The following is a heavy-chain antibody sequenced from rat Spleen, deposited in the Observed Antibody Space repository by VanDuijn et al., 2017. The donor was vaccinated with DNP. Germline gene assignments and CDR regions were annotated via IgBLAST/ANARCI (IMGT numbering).Heavy chain of an antibody. CDR3: ARDHHSSYTHWFAY. J-gene: IGHJ3*01. CDR1: GFSLTSYH. Sequence: QVQLKESGPGLVQPSQTLSLTCTVSGFSLTSYHVHWVRQPPGKGLEWMGVMWGDGDTSYNSALRSRLSISRDTSKSQVFLKMNSLQTEDTATYYCARDHHSSYTHWFAYWGQGTLVTVSS. V-gene: IGHV2-32*01. D-gene: IGHD1-2*01. CDR2: MWGDGDT.